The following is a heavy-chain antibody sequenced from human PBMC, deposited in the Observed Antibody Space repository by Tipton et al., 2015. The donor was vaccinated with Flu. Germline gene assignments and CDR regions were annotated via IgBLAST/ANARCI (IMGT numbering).Heavy chain of an antibody. J-gene: IGHJ2*01. CDR2: ISVSGDST. CDR1: GFTFSSYA. CDR3: AKGGSYYYGFGL. D-gene: IGHD3-10*01. Sequence: SLRLSCAASGFTFSSYAMSWVRQAPGKGLEWVSAISVSGDSTYYADSVKGRFTISRDNSKNTLYLQMNSLRAEDTAVYYCAKGGSYYYGFGLWGRGTLVTVSS. V-gene: IGHV3-23*01.